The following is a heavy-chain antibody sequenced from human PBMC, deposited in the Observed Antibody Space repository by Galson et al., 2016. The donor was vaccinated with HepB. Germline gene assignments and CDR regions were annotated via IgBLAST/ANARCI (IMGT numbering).Heavy chain of an antibody. D-gene: IGHD2-21*02. CDR1: GFTFNNYG. Sequence: SLRLSCAASGFTFNNYGMSWVRLAPGKGLEWVSGIGGRGGTTYYADSVEGRFTISRDNSKNTLYLQMKSLRAEDTAVYYCAKSTLGVTLESYHYGMDVWGQGTTVTVSS. CDR3: AKSTLGVTLESYHYGMDV. J-gene: IGHJ6*02. CDR2: IGGRGGTT. V-gene: IGHV3-23*01.